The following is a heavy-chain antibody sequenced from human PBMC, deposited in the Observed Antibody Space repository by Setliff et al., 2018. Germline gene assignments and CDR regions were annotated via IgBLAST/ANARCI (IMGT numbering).Heavy chain of an antibody. Sequence: GASVKVSCKASGYSFTSYYIHWVRQAPGQGLEWMGRIIPTSGTTNYAQTLQGRVTFSADASTATAYMELRSLRSDDTAVYYCARNIMIFGVLNTAEYFQHWGQGTLVTVSS. CDR2: IIPTSGTT. CDR1: GYSFTSYY. V-gene: IGHV1-46*01. CDR3: ARNIMIFGVLNTAEYFQH. J-gene: IGHJ1*01. D-gene: IGHD3-3*01.